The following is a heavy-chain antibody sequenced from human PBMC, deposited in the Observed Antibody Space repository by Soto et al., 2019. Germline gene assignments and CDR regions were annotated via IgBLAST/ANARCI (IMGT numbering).Heavy chain of an antibody. Sequence: GESLKISCKGSGYTFTDYWIGWVRQLPGKGLEWMGIIYPGDSDTRYSPSFQGQVTISADKSISTAYLQWSSLKASDTAMYYCARLVVVTATGYFDYWGQGTLVTVSS. V-gene: IGHV5-51*01. CDR1: GYTFTDYW. D-gene: IGHD2-21*02. CDR2: IYPGDSDT. CDR3: ARLVVVTATGYFDY. J-gene: IGHJ4*02.